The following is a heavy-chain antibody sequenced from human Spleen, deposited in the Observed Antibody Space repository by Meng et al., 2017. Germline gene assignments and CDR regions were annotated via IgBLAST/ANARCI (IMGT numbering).Heavy chain of an antibody. J-gene: IGHJ4*02. D-gene: IGHD5-12*01. V-gene: IGHV3-7*03. Sequence: GGSLRLSCAASGFTFNNAWMSWVRQAPGKGLEWVGHIKQDGSWRYYVDSVKGRFTISRDNAKNSLYLQMSSLRAEDTAVYYCSGHIDYWGQGTLVTVSS. CDR2: IKQDGSWR. CDR1: GFTFNNAW. CDR3: SGHIDY.